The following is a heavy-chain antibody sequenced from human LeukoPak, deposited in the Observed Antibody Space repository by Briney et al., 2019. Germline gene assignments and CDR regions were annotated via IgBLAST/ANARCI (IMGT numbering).Heavy chain of an antibody. CDR1: GGSVSSGTYY. D-gene: IGHD1-26*01. J-gene: IGHJ4*02. Sequence: SETLSLTCTVSGGSVSSGTYYWNWIRQPPGKGLEWIRYIYYSGTTNYNPSLKSRVTISIDTSRNQFSLKLSSVTAADTTVYYCARGFGGATTSFDYWGQETLVTVSS. CDR3: ARGFGGATTSFDY. CDR2: IYYSGTT. V-gene: IGHV4-61*01.